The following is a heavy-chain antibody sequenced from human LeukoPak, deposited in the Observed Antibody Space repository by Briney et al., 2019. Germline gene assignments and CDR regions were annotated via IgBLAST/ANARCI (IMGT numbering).Heavy chain of an antibody. CDR3: AKDGRVWYDILTGEYYFDY. Sequence: GGSLRLSCAASGFTFSNYAMSWVRQAPGKGLEWVSAISGSGGSTYYADSVKGRFTISRDNSKNTLYLQMNSLRAEDTAVYYCAKDGRVWYDILTGEYYFDYWGQGTLVTVSS. CDR1: GFTFSNYA. V-gene: IGHV3-23*01. CDR2: ISGSGGST. J-gene: IGHJ4*02. D-gene: IGHD3-9*01.